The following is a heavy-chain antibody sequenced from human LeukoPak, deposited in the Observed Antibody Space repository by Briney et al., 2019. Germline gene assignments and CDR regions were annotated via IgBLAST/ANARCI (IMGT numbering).Heavy chain of an antibody. D-gene: IGHD6-19*01. CDR1: GFTFNSYG. V-gene: IGHV3-30*03. Sequence: GGSLRLSCAASGFTFNSYGMHWVRQAPGKGLEWVAVISYDGSNKYFADSMKGRFTISRDNPKNTLYLQMNSLRAEDTAVYYCATEGYSSGWYYFDYWGQGTLVTVSS. CDR3: ATEGYSSGWYYFDY. J-gene: IGHJ4*02. CDR2: ISYDGSNK.